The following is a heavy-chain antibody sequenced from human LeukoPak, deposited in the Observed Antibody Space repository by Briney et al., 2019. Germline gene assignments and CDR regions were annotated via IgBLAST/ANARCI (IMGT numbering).Heavy chain of an antibody. J-gene: IGHJ4*02. CDR2: IYSGGST. D-gene: IGHD2-21*01. CDR3: GVVRGGYFDY. V-gene: IGHV3-53*01. CDR1: GFTVSSNY. Sequence: AGGSLRLSCAASGFTVSSNYMSWVRQAPGKGLEWVSVIYSGGSTYYADSVKGRFTISRDNSKNTLYLQTNSLRAEDTAVYYCGVVRGGYFDYWGQGTLVTVSS.